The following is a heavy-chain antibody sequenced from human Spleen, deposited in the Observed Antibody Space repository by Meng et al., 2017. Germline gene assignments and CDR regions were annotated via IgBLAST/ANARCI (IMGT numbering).Heavy chain of an antibody. Sequence: SETLSLTCTVSGGSISHYHWSWIRQPAGKGLEWIGRIYTSGSTNYSPSLKSRVTMSLDTSKNQFSLKLSSVTAADTAIYYCARDYHYYDSSGYQYYFDYWGQGTLVTSPQ. V-gene: IGHV4-4*07. J-gene: IGHJ4*02. CDR3: ARDYHYYDSSGYQYYFDY. CDR1: GGSISHYH. CDR2: IYTSGST. D-gene: IGHD3-22*01.